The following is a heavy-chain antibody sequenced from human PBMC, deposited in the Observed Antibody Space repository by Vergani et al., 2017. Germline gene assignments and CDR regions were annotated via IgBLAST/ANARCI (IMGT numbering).Heavy chain of an antibody. CDR1: GCTFTDHY. CDR3: STPHTVTTGGMEV. D-gene: IGHD4-17*01. CDR2: VEPEDGET. J-gene: IGHJ6*02. V-gene: IGHV1-69-2*01. Sequence: EVQLVQSGAEVKKTGATMKISCKVSGCTFTDHYMHWVKQAPGKGLEWRGLVEPEDGETIYAEKFKGRVTIAADTSTDTAHLELSSLSSEDTAVYYCSTPHTVTTGGMEVWGQGTTVIVSS.